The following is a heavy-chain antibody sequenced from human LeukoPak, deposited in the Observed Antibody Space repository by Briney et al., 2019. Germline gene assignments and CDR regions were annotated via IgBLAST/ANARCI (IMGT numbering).Heavy chain of an antibody. CDR1: GGSFSGYY. CDR2: INHSGST. Sequence: SETLSLTCAVYGGSFSGYYWSWIRQPPGKGLEWIGEINHSGSTNYNPSLKSRVTISVDTSKNQFSLKLSSVTAADTAVYYCAKDGMSMDSSWFDYWGQGTLVTVSS. D-gene: IGHD6-13*01. CDR3: AKDGMSMDSSWFDY. V-gene: IGHV4-34*01. J-gene: IGHJ4*02.